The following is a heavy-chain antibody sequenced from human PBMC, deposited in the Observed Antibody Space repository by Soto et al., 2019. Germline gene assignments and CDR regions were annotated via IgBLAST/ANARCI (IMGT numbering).Heavy chain of an antibody. CDR3: AKHQLPH. CDR1: GFTFSSYT. CDR2: ISDSGDDT. D-gene: IGHD2-2*01. Sequence: VGSLRLSCAASGFTFSSYTMSWVRQAPGKGLEWVSAISDSGDDTYYADSVKGRFTISRDTSKNTLYLQMNSLRAEDTAVYYCAKHQLPHWGQGTLVTVSS. J-gene: IGHJ4*02. V-gene: IGHV3-23*01.